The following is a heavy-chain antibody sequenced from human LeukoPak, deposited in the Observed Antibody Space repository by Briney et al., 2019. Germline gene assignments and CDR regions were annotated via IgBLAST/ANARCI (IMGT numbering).Heavy chain of an antibody. D-gene: IGHD4-23*01. Sequence: GGSLRLSCEASGFTFSSYAMSWVRQPPGKGLAWVSVISSSADSTYYADSVKGRFTISRDNSKNTLYLQMNNLRAADTAVYYCAKPLEKYTYGGNFDYWGQGILVTVSS. CDR1: GFTFSSYA. CDR3: AKPLEKYTYGGNFDY. J-gene: IGHJ4*02. CDR2: ISSSADST. V-gene: IGHV3-23*01.